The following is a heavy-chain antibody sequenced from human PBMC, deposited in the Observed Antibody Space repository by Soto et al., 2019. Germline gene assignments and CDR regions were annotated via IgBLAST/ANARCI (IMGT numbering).Heavy chain of an antibody. V-gene: IGHV3-66*01. J-gene: IGHJ4*02. Sequence: EVQLVESGGGLVQPGGSLRLSCVVSGFTVSDNYISWVRQAPGKGLEWVSVTYRGDTTDYADSVKGRFTVSRDISKNTLYLQMNSLRAEDTAVFYCARFAFNSRFDFWGQGTLVTVSS. CDR1: GFTVSDNY. CDR2: TYRGDTT. CDR3: ARFAFNSRFDF. D-gene: IGHD1-1*01.